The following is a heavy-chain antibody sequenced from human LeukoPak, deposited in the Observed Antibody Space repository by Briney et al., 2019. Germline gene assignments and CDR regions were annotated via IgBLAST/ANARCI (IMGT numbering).Heavy chain of an antibody. J-gene: IGHJ6*03. CDR3: ARAKTNGIGWSYYYYYMDV. CDR2: INPNSGGT. CDR1: GYTFTGYY. Sequence: ASVKVSCKASGYTFTGYYMHWVRQAPGQGLEWMGWINPNSGGTNYAQKFQGRVTMTRDTSISTAYMELSRLRSEDTAVYYCARAKTNGIGWSYYYYYMDVWGKGTTVTVSS. D-gene: IGHD3-3*01. V-gene: IGHV1-2*02.